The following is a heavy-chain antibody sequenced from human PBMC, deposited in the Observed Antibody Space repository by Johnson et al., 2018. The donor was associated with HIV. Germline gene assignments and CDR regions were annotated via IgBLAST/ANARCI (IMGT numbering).Heavy chain of an antibody. D-gene: IGHD7-27*01. CDR3: ASETGESGAFDI. CDR2: ISYDGSNK. J-gene: IGHJ3*02. Sequence: VQLVESGGGVVQPGRSLRLSCAASGFTFNNYAMHWVRQAPGKGLEWVAVISYDGSNKYYADSVKGRFTISRDNSKNTLYLQMNSLRAEDTAVYYCASETGESGAFDIWGQGTMVTVSS. CDR1: GFTFNNYA. V-gene: IGHV3-30-3*01.